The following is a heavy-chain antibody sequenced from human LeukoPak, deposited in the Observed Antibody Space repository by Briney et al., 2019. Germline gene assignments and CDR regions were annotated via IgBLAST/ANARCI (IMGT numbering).Heavy chain of an antibody. CDR1: GGSISSYY. CDR2: IYYSGST. J-gene: IGHJ6*03. V-gene: IGHV4-59*01. Sequence: SETLSLTCTVSGGSISSYYWSWIRQPPGKGLEWIGYIYYSGSTNYNPPLKSRVTISVDTSKNQFSLKLSSVTAADTAVYYCARRSADHYYYYYYMDVWGKGTTVTVSS. CDR3: ARRSADHYYYYYYMDV.